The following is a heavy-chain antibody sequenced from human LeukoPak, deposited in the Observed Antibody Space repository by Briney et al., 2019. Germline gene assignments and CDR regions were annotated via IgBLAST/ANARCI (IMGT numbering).Heavy chain of an antibody. CDR1: GYSISSGYY. CDR3: ATSYFDY. Sequence: SETLSLTCAVSGYSISSGYYWGWIRQPPGKGLEWIGSIYHSGSTYYNPSLKSRVTISVDTSKNQFSLELSSVTAADTAVYYCATSYFDYWGQGTLVTVSS. CDR2: IYHSGST. V-gene: IGHV4-38-2*01. J-gene: IGHJ4*02.